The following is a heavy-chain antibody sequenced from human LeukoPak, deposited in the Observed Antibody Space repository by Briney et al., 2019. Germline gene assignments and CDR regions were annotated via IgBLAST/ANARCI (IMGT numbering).Heavy chain of an antibody. CDR2: IRGKVNSYAT. V-gene: IGHV3-73*01. CDR1: GFTFSGSA. J-gene: IGHJ4*02. Sequence: GGSLRLSCEASGFTFSGSAIHWVRQASGKGLEWVGRIRGKVNSYATEYAASVKGRFTISRDDSRNTAYLQMNSLKTEDTAVYYCSGLGIAAAGTDYWGQGTLVAVSS. CDR3: SGLGIAAAGTDY. D-gene: IGHD6-13*01.